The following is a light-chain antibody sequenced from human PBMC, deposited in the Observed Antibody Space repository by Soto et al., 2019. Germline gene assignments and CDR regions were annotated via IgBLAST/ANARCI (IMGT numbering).Light chain of an antibody. CDR2: EVT. CDR3: TSYVGNDIWV. J-gene: IGLJ3*02. V-gene: IGLV2-8*01. CDR1: SSDVGAYKY. Sequence: QSALTQPPSASGSPGQSVTISCTGPSSDVGAYKYVSWYQQYPGKAPKLMIYEVTKRPSGVPDRFSGSKSGNTASLTVSGLQAEDEADYYCTSYVGNDIWVFGGGTKVTVL.